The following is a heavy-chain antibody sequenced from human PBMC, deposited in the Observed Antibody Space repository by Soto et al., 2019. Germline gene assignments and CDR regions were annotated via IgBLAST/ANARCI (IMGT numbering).Heavy chain of an antibody. CDR2: ISYDGGNK. V-gene: IGHV3-30-3*01. D-gene: IGHD1-26*01. J-gene: IGHJ5*02. Sequence: QVQLVESGGGVVQPGRSLRLSCAASGFTFTTSAMHWVRQAPGKGLEWVAVISYDGGNKYYGDSVKGRFTISRDNSKSTRYLQMNSLRAGDTAVYYCARHHVSGVWEIDLWGQGTLVTVSS. CDR1: GFTFTTSA. CDR3: ARHHVSGVWEIDL.